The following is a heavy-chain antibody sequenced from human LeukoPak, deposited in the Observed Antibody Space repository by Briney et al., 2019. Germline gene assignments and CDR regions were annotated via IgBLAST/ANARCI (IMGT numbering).Heavy chain of an antibody. D-gene: IGHD2-15*01. CDR2: TSYDGSNK. V-gene: IGHV3-30-3*01. CDR1: GFTFSSFT. J-gene: IGHJ6*02. Sequence: PGGSLRLSCAASGFTFSSFTLHWVRQGPGKGLEWVAVTSYDGSNKYYADSVKGRFTISRDNSKNTLYLQMNSLRGEDTAIYYCAKGGIGRGGSGYYGMDVWGQGTTVTVSS. CDR3: AKGGIGRGGSGYYGMDV.